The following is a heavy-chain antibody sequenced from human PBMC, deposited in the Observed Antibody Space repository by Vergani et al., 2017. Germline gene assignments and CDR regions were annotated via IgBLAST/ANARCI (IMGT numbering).Heavy chain of an antibody. V-gene: IGHV1-18*01. Sequence: QVQLVQSGAEVKKPGASVKVSCKASGSTFTSHGISWVRQAPGHGLEWMGWISAYNGNTNYAQKLQGRVTMTTDPSTSTAYMELRRLRSDDTDVYYCERGSSSGTLWGQGTLVTVSS. CDR1: GSTFTSHG. CDR2: ISAYNGNT. D-gene: IGHD6-13*01. CDR3: ERGSSSGTL. J-gene: IGHJ4*02.